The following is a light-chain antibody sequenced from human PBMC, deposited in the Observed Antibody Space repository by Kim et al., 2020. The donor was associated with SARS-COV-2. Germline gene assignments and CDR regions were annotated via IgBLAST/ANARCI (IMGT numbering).Light chain of an antibody. Sequence: SYELTQPPSASVPPGQKASITCSGDKLGDKYVYWYQQKPGQSPVLVIYEESKRPSGIPERFSASNSENTATLTISGTQVIDEADYYCQAWGSRTVVFGGGNKLSVL. V-gene: IGLV3-1*01. CDR2: EES. CDR1: KLGDKY. CDR3: QAWGSRTVV. J-gene: IGLJ2*01.